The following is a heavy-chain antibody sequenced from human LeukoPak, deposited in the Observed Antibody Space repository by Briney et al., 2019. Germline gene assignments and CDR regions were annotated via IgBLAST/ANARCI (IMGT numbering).Heavy chain of an antibody. V-gene: IGHV4-39*01. Sequence: SETLSLTCTVSGGSISSSSYYWGWIRQPPGMGLEWIGSIYYSGSTYYNPSLKSRVTISVDTSKNQFSLKLSSVTAADTAVYYCARHEASYYDFWSGYPNWFDPWGQGTLVTLFS. CDR1: GGSISSSSYY. D-gene: IGHD3-3*01. J-gene: IGHJ5*02. CDR2: IYYSGST. CDR3: ARHEASYYDFWSGYPNWFDP.